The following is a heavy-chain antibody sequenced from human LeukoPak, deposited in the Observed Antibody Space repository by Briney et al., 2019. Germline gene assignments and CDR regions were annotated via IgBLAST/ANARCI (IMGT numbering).Heavy chain of an antibody. CDR2: ISISSSPI. Sequence: PGGSLRLSCAASGFTFSSYSMNWVRQAPGKGLEWVSYISISSSPIYYADSVKGRFTISRDNAKNSLYLQMNSLRAEDTAVYYCARDDGDYAHPVDYWGQGTLVTVSS. J-gene: IGHJ4*02. CDR3: ARDDGDYAHPVDY. D-gene: IGHD4-17*01. V-gene: IGHV3-48*04. CDR1: GFTFSSYS.